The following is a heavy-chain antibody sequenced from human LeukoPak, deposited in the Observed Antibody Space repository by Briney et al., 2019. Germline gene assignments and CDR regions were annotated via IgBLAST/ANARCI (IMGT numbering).Heavy chain of an antibody. Sequence: SVKVSCKASGGTFSSYAISWVRQAPGQGLEWMGGIIPIFGTANYAQKFQGRVTITADESTSTAYMELSSLRSEDTAVYYCARVPAPNYASYYYYGKDVWGQGTTVTVSS. D-gene: IGHD2-2*01. V-gene: IGHV1-69*01. CDR3: ARVPAPNYASYYYYGKDV. CDR2: IIPIFGTA. J-gene: IGHJ6*02. CDR1: GGTFSSYA.